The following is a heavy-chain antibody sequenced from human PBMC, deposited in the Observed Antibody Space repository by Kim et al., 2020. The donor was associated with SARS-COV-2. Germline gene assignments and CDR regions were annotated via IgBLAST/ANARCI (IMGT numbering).Heavy chain of an antibody. Sequence: ASVKVSCKASGYTFTSYAMHWVRQAPGQRLEWMGWINAGNGNTKYSQKFQGRVTITRDTSASTAYMELSSLRSEDTAVYYCARGMLRYFDWLPYFDYWGQGTLVTVSS. CDR3: ARGMLRYFDWLPYFDY. V-gene: IGHV1-3*01. CDR2: INAGNGNT. J-gene: IGHJ4*02. CDR1: GYTFTSYA. D-gene: IGHD3-9*01.